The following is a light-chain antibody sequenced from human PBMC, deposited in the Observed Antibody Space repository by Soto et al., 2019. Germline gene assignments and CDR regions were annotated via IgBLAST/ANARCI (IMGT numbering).Light chain of an antibody. CDR1: QSVDSW. CDR2: KTS. V-gene: IGKV1-5*03. Sequence: DIQMTQSASTLSASIGDRVTITCRASQSVDSWLAWYQQKPGKAPKLLISKTSNLESGVPSRFSGSGSGTEFSLTISSLQPDDFATYYCQQYKSFSLTLAGGTKVDIK. J-gene: IGKJ4*01. CDR3: QQYKSFSLT.